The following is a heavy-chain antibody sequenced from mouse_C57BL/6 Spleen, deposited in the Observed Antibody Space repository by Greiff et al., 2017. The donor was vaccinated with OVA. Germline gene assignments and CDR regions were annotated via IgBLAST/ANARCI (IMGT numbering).Heavy chain of an antibody. D-gene: IGHD4-1*01. Sequence: EVQLQQSGPELVKPGASVKLSCKASGYTFTDYYMNWVKQSHGKSLEWIGDINPNNGGTSSNQKFTGKATLTVDTAASTAYMELRSLTSEDSAVEYCARSAGTEVAYWGQGTLVTVSA. CDR2: INPNNGGT. CDR3: ARSAGTEVAY. CDR1: GYTFTDYY. V-gene: IGHV1-26*01. J-gene: IGHJ3*01.